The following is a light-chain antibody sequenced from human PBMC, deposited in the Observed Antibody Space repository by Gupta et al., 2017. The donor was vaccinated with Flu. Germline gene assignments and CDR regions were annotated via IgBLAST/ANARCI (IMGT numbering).Light chain of an antibody. CDR2: DND. J-gene: IGLJ3*02. CDR3: GTWEGSRNVGV. Sequence: KVTISCSGSTSRIGSNDVCWYQQFPGTAPKLLIYDNDGRRSGMPDRFSGSKSGTSATLAITGLQTAEEADYYWGTWEGSRNVGVFGGGTKLIVL. CDR1: TSRIGSND. V-gene: IGLV1-51*01.